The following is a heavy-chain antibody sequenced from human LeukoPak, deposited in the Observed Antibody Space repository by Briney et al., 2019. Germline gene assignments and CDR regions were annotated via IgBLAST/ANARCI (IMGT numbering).Heavy chain of an antibody. Sequence: GGSLRLSCAASGFTVSSNYMSWVRQAPGKGLEWVSVIYSGGSTYYADSVKGRFTISRDNSKNTLYLQMNYLRVEDTAVYYCAKDEDYGDYVLSYWGQGTLVTVSS. CDR3: AKDEDYGDYVLSY. D-gene: IGHD4-17*01. J-gene: IGHJ4*02. CDR1: GFTVSSNY. CDR2: IYSGGST. V-gene: IGHV3-66*01.